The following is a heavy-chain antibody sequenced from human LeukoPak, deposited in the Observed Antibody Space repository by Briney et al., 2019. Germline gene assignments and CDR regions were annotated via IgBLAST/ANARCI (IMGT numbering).Heavy chain of an antibody. J-gene: IGHJ5*02. Sequence: ESLKISWKGSGYSFPRYWIVWGRQLPGKGLEAMGNIYPVYSYARHSPSCQGQVTISADKSISTAYLQWGSLKASDTAMYYCARTIGLSRVLWFGDMRFDPWGQGTLVTVSS. V-gene: IGHV5-51*01. CDR2: IYPVYSYA. CDR3: ARTIGLSRVLWFGDMRFDP. D-gene: IGHD3-10*01. CDR1: GYSFPRYW.